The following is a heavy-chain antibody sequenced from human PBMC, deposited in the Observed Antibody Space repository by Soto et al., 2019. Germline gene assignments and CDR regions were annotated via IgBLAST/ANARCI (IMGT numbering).Heavy chain of an antibody. Sequence: PGGSLRLSCAASGFTFSSYAMSWVRQAPGKGLEWVSAISGSGGSTYYADSVKGRFTISRDNSKNTLYLQMNSLRAEDTAVYYCAKVYCSSTSCQDYYYYGMDVWGQGTTVTVSS. J-gene: IGHJ6*02. D-gene: IGHD2-2*01. V-gene: IGHV3-23*01. CDR3: AKVYCSSTSCQDYYYYGMDV. CDR1: GFTFSSYA. CDR2: ISGSGGST.